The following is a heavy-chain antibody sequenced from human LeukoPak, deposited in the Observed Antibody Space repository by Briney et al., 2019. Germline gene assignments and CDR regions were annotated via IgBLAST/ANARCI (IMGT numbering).Heavy chain of an antibody. Sequence: GGSLRLSCAASGFTFSSYAMSWVRRAPGKGLEWVSTISGTGGTTYYADSVKGRFTISRDNSKSTPYLQMNSLSAEDTAEYYCAKDAYGDYGSWGQGTLVTVSS. J-gene: IGHJ4*02. CDR3: AKDAYGDYGS. D-gene: IGHD4-17*01. CDR2: ISGTGGTT. CDR1: GFTFSSYA. V-gene: IGHV3-23*01.